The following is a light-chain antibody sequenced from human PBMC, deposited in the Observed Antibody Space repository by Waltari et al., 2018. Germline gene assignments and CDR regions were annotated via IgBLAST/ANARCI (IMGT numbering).Light chain of an antibody. CDR1: QSVGTY. CDR3: QQYNYWPLT. V-gene: IGKV3-15*01. Sequence: EIVMTQSPATLSVSPGERATLSCRASQSVGTYLAWYQEKPGQGPRLLISGATFRATCIPARFSGSGSGTEFTLTISSLQSEDFAVYYCQQYNYWPLTFGGGTKVEIK. CDR2: GAT. J-gene: IGKJ4*01.